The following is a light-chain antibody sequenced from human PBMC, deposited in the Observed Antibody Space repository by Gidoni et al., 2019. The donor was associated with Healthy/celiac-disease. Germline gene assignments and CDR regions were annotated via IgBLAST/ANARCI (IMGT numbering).Light chain of an antibody. CDR2: GAS. V-gene: IGKV3-20*01. J-gene: IGKJ3*01. CDR1: QSVSSSY. Sequence: EIVLTQSPGTLSLSPGERATLSCRASQSVSSSYLAWYQQKPGQAPRLLIYGASSRATGIPDRFSGSGSGTDFTLTISRLEPEDFALYYCQQYVSSPPITFGPGTKVDIK. CDR3: QQYVSSPPIT.